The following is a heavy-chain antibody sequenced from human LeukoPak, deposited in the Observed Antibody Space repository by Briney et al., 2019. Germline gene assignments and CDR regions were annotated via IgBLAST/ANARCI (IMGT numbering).Heavy chain of an antibody. CDR1: GDSLRIYY. CDR2: IYYSGST. V-gene: IGHV4-59*01. Sequence: SESLSLTRTVPGDSLRIYYSSCIRQPPQKGLEWVGYIYYSGSTNYNTSLTSRVTISVDTSKNRCSLKLSSGTAADTAVNYCARGEVWGRYRFDYWGQGTLVTVSS. J-gene: IGHJ4*02. CDR3: ARGEVWGRYRFDY. D-gene: IGHD3-16*02.